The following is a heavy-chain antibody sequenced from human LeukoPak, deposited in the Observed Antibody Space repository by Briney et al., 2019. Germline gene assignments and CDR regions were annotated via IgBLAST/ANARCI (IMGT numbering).Heavy chain of an antibody. CDR2: ISSNGGST. J-gene: IGHJ4*02. CDR1: GFTFSSYT. Sequence: GGSLRLSCAASGFTFSSYTMHWVRQAPGKGLEYVSAISSNGGSTYYADSVKGRFTISRDNSKNTLYLQVGSLRAEDMAVYYCARGRACSSASCYLDYWGQGTLVTVSS. D-gene: IGHD2-2*01. V-gene: IGHV3-64*02. CDR3: ARGRACSSASCYLDY.